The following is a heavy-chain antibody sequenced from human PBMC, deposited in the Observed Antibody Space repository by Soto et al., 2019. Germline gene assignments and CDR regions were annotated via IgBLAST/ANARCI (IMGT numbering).Heavy chain of an antibody. CDR3: AKDMERFLYYYYGMDV. J-gene: IGHJ6*02. Sequence: GASVKVSCKASGYTFTSYDINWVRQATGQGLEWMGWMNPNSGNTGYAPKFQGRLTMTRNTSMSTAYMELSSLRSEDTALYYCAKDMERFLYYYYGMDVWGQGTTVTVSS. V-gene: IGHV1-8*01. CDR1: GYTFTSYD. CDR2: MNPNSGNT. D-gene: IGHD3-3*01.